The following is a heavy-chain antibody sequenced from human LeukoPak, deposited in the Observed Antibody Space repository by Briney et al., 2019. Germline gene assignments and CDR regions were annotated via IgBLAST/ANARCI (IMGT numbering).Heavy chain of an antibody. J-gene: IGHJ5*02. D-gene: IGHD3-22*01. Sequence: GGSLRLSCAASGFTVSSNYMSRVRQAPGKGLEWVSVIYSGGSTYYADFVKGRFTISRDNSKNTLYLQMNSLRAEDTAVYYCARSSSGRGWFDPWGQGTLVTVSS. V-gene: IGHV3-53*01. CDR1: GFTVSSNY. CDR2: IYSGGST. CDR3: ARSSSGRGWFDP.